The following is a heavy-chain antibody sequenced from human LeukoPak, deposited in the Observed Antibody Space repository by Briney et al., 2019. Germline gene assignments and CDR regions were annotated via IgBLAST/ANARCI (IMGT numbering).Heavy chain of an antibody. J-gene: IGHJ4*02. V-gene: IGHV1-2*02. CDR3: AREFSSGIAAAGSYYFDY. CDR2: LNPNSGGT. Sequence: GASVKVSCKASVYTFTGYYMHCVREAPGQGREWRGWLNPNSGGTNYAQKFQGRVTMTRETSISTANMEIRRLRSNDTAVYYCAREFSSGIAAAGSYYFDYWGQGTLVTVSS. D-gene: IGHD6-13*01. CDR1: VYTFTGYY.